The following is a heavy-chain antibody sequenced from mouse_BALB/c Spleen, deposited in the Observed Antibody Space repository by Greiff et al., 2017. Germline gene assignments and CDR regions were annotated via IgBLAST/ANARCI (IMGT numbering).Heavy chain of an antibody. J-gene: IGHJ2*01. CDR2: IYPSDSYT. CDR1: GYTFTSYW. V-gene: IGHV1-69*02. Sequence: QVQLQQPGAELVRPGASVKLSCKASGYTFTSYWINWVKQRPGQGLEWIGNIYPSDSYTNYNQKFKDKATLTVDKSSSTAYMQLSSPTSEDSAVYYCTRVELSYYFDYWGQGTTLTVSS. CDR3: TRVELSYYFDY.